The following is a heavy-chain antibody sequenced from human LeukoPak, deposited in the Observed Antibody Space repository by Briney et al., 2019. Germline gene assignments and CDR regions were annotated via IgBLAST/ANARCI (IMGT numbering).Heavy chain of an antibody. V-gene: IGHV3-48*03. J-gene: IGHJ4*02. CDR2: ISDTGSTI. CDR3: ARLSQWLSNDY. CDR1: GFTFSSYE. D-gene: IGHD5-12*01. Sequence: GGSLRLSCAASGFTFSSYELNWVRQAPGKGLEWVSYISDTGSTIYYADSVEGRFTISRDNSKNTLYLQMNSLRAEDTAVYYCARLSQWLSNDYWGQGTLVTVSS.